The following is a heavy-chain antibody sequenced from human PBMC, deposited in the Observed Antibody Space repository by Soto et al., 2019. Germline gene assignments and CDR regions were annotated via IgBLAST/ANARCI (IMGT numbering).Heavy chain of an antibody. D-gene: IGHD6-6*01. CDR1: GFTFSSYW. CDR2: IKQDGSEK. V-gene: IGHV3-7*01. CDR3: AXLDSSSSSRYYYYGMDV. Sequence: GGSLRLSCAASGFTFSSYWMSWVRQAPGKGLEGVANIKQDGSEKYYVDSVKGRFTISRDNAKNSLYLQMNSLRAEDTAVYYCAXLDSSSSSRYYYYGMDVWGQGTTVTVSS. J-gene: IGHJ6*02.